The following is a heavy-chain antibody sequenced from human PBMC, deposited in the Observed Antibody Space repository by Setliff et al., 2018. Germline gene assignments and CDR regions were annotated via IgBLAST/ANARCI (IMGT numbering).Heavy chain of an antibody. CDR2: IKWSGAST. V-gene: IGHV3-20*04. J-gene: IGHJ3*02. D-gene: IGHD3-16*01. CDR3: ARDPAYGAFDI. CDR1: GFTFDDYG. Sequence: GGSLRLSCAASGFTFDDYGMSWVRQAPGKGLEWVSGIKWSGASTGYADSVKGRFTISRDNAKNSLYLQMNGLRAEDTAVYYCARDPAYGAFDIWGQGTMVTVSS.